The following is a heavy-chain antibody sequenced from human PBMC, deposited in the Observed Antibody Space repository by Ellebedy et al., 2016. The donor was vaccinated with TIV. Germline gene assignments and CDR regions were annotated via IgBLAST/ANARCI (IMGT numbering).Heavy chain of an antibody. CDR3: ARCSAEGRAFDY. D-gene: IGHD3-10*01. J-gene: IGHJ4*02. V-gene: IGHV1-3*01. CDR2: INAANSKT. CDR1: GYTLTDLS. Sequence: AASVKVSCKVSGYTLTDLSMHWVRQAPGQRLEWMGWINAANSKTKYSEKFQGRVTITGDTPASTAYMELSSLTSEDTAGYYCARCSAEGRAFDYWGQGTLVTVSS.